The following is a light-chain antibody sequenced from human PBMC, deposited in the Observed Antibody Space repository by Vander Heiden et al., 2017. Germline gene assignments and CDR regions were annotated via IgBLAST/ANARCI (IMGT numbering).Light chain of an antibody. Sequence: DIVMTQYPDSLAVSLGERATINCKSSQSLLYSSNNRNYLAWYQQKPGQPPTLLIYWASARESGVPDRFSGSGSGTDFTLTISSLQAEDVAVYYCQQYFSTPLTFGGGTKVEIK. CDR1: QSLLYSSNNRNY. V-gene: IGKV4-1*01. CDR2: WAS. CDR3: QQYFSTPLT. J-gene: IGKJ4*01.